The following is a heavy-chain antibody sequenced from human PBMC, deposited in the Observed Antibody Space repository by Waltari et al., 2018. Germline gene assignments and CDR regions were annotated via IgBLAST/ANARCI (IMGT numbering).Heavy chain of an antibody. CDR2: SRNKAQGYIT. D-gene: IGHD1-26*01. J-gene: IGHJ4*02. Sequence: EVQLVESGGGLVQPGGSLRLSCAISGFTFSEHYIDWVRQAPGKGLEWVGRSRNKAQGYITEYAASVKGRFIISRDDSKNSLYLQMDSLKTEDTAMYYCSSRHSGSSDYWGQGTLVTVSS. CDR3: SSRHSGSSDY. CDR1: GFTFSEHY. V-gene: IGHV3-72*01.